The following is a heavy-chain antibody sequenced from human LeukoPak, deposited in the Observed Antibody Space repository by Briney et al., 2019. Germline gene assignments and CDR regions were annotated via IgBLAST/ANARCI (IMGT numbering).Heavy chain of an antibody. J-gene: IGHJ4*02. D-gene: IGHD2-15*01. Sequence: PGGSLRLSCAASGFTFSSYAMSWVRQAPGKGLEWASAISGSGGSTYYADSVKGRFTISRDNSKNTLYLQMNSLRAEDTAVYYCAKDREDCSGGSCYSYYFDYWGQGTLVTVSS. CDR3: AKDREDCSGGSCYSYYFDY. V-gene: IGHV3-23*01. CDR2: ISGSGGST. CDR1: GFTFSSYA.